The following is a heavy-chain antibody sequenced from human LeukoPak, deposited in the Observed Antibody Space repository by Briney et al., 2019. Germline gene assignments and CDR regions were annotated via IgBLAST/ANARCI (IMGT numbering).Heavy chain of an antibody. CDR1: GGTFSSYA. CDR3: ARDNSVGDIAWWFDP. D-gene: IGHD3-16*02. J-gene: IGHJ5*02. V-gene: IGHV1-69*05. Sequence: SVKVSCKASGGTFSSYAISWVRQAPGQGLEWMGGIIPIFGTANYAQKFQGRVTITRDMSTTTDYMELSSLRSEDTAVYYCARDNSVGDIAWWFDPWGQGTLVTVSS. CDR2: IIPIFGTA.